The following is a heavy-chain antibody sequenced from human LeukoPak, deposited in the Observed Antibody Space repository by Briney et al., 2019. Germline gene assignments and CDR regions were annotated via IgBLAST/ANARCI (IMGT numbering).Heavy chain of an antibody. CDR1: GFSLRTRGMC. CDR3: ARISKRVLDY. J-gene: IGHJ4*02. V-gene: IGHV2-70*11. Sequence: ESGPTLVNPTQTLTLTCTFSGFSLRTRGMCVSWIRQPPGKALEWLARIDWDDDKYYSTSLKTRLTISKDTSKNQVVLTMTNMDPVDTATYYCARISKRVLDYWGQGTLVTVSS. CDR2: IDWDDDK.